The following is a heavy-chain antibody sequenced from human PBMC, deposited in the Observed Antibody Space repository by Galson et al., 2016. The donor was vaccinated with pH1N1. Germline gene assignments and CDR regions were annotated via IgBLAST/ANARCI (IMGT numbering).Heavy chain of an antibody. CDR1: GYSFSNYW. Sequence: QSGAEVKQPGESLKISCKASGYSFSNYWIAWVRQMPGKGLEWMGTIYPGDSDTKYSPSFQGQVTISADKSITTAYLQLSSLKASDTAMYYCASRLGHSLGYSLRDALDIWGQGTMVAVSP. CDR2: IYPGDSDT. CDR3: ASRLGHSLGYSLRDALDI. J-gene: IGHJ3*02. V-gene: IGHV5-51*03. D-gene: IGHD5-18*01.